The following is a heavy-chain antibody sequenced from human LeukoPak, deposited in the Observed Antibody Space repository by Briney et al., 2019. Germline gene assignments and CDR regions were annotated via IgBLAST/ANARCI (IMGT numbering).Heavy chain of an antibody. CDR2: IYYTGST. D-gene: IGHD1-26*01. J-gene: IGHJ4*02. V-gene: IGHV4-59*01. CDR3: ASRVSYSGGFQY. Sequence: PSETLSLTCTVSGGSISSYYWSWIRQPPGKGLDWLGYIYYTGSTNYNPSLKSRVTISVDTSKNHFSLRLSSVTAADTAVYYCASRVSYSGGFQYWGQGTLVTVSS. CDR1: GGSISSYY.